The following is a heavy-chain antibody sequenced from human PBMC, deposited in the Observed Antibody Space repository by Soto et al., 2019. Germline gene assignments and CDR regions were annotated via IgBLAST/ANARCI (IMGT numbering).Heavy chain of an antibody. CDR1: GGTFSSYA. CDR2: IIPIFGTA. V-gene: IGHV1-69*05. J-gene: IGHJ6*02. D-gene: IGHD2-2*01. Sequence: QVQLVQSGAEVKKPGSSVKVSCKASGGTFSSYAISWVRQAPGQGLEWMGGIIPIFGTANYAQKFQVRVTXTXXXSXXTAYIELSSLRSDDTAVYYCARHVPAAGYYYGMDVWGQGTTVTVSS. CDR3: ARHVPAAGYYYGMDV.